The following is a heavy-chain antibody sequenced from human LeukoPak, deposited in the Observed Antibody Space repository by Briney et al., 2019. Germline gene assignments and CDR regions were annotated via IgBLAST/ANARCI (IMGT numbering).Heavy chain of an antibody. V-gene: IGHV4-34*01. J-gene: IGHJ4*02. Sequence: SETLSLTCAVYGGSFSGYYWSWIRQPPGKGLEWMGEINHGGSTNYNPSLKRRVTISVDTSNNQFSLMLGSGTAADTAVYYCARRRVVRGVIIRNYFDYWGQGTLVTVSS. CDR3: ARRRVVRGVIIRNYFDY. CDR1: GGSFSGYY. D-gene: IGHD3-10*01. CDR2: INHGGST.